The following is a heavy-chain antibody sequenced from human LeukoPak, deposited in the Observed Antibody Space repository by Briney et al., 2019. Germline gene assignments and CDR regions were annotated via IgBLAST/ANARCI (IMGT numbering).Heavy chain of an antibody. CDR1: GGAISSYY. CDR3: ARGMGGSTY. V-gene: IGHV4-59*01. J-gene: IGHJ4*02. CDR2: IYYSGIT. D-gene: IGHD3-16*01. Sequence: SETLSLTCTVSGGAISSYYWSWIRQPPGKGLEWIGYIYYSGITDYNPSLKSRVTMSVDTSKKQFSLKLSSVTAADTAVYYCARGMGGSTYWGQGTLVTVSS.